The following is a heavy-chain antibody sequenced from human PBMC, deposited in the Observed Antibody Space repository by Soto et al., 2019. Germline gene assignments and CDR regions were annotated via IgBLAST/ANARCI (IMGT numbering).Heavy chain of an antibody. Sequence: GGSLRLSCAASEFTLRRYDMNWVRQAPGKGLEWVSAISSNGDTTYYADSVKGRFTISRDNSKNTVFLQMNSLRADDTGVYYCAKYSNSGYYPFDYWGQGTLVTVSS. V-gene: IGHV3-23*01. CDR1: EFTLRRYD. J-gene: IGHJ4*02. CDR2: ISSNGDTT. D-gene: IGHD3-22*01. CDR3: AKYSNSGYYPFDY.